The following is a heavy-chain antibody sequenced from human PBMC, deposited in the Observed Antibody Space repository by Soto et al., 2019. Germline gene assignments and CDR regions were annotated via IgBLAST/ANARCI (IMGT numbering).Heavy chain of an antibody. D-gene: IGHD3-3*01. CDR2: IYPGDSDT. CDR3: ARLHGVVPYYYYGMDV. V-gene: IGHV5-51*01. J-gene: IGHJ6*02. CDR1: GYSFTSYW. Sequence: GESLKISGKGSGYSFTSYWIGCVRQMPGKGLEWMGIIYPGDSDTRYSPSFQGQVTISADKSISTAYLQWSSLKASDTAMYYCARLHGVVPYYYYGMDVWGQGTTVTVS.